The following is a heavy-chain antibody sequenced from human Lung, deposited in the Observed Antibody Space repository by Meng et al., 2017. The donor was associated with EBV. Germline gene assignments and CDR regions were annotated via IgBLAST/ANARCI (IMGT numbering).Heavy chain of an antibody. D-gene: IGHD3-3*02. CDR1: GFTFSSYW. CDR2: TNENGRTT. J-gene: IGHJ4*02. V-gene: IGHV3-74*01. CDR3: SRDLAGPYDD. Sequence: EGQLVESGGALVQPGGFLKPSCAASGFTFSSYWMHWVRQAPGKGLEWISRTNENGRTTTYADSVKGRFTISRDNTKNTLYLQMNSLRAEDTALYFCSRDLAGPYDDWGQGTLVTVSS.